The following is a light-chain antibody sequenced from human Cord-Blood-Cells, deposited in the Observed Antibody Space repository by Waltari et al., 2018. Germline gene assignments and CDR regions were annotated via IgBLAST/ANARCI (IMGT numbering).Light chain of an antibody. Sequence: QSALTQPASVSGSPGQSLTISCTGTSIDVGGSNYVSWYQQHPGKAPKLMIYDVSNRPSGVSNRFSGSKSGNTASLTISGLQAEDEADYYCSSYTSSSTWVFGGGTKLTVL. V-gene: IGLV2-14*01. CDR1: SIDVGGSNY. CDR2: DVS. CDR3: SSYTSSSTWV. J-gene: IGLJ3*02.